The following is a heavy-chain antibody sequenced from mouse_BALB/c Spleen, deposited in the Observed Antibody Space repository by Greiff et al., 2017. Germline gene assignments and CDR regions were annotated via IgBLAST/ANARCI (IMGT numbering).Heavy chain of an antibody. CDR2: ISYSGST. D-gene: IGHD1-2*01. J-gene: IGHJ3*01. CDR3: ARGAANFFAY. V-gene: IGHV3-2*02. Sequence: EVKLMESGPGLVKPSQSLSLTCTVTGYSITSDYAWNWIRQFPGNKLEWMGYISYSGSTSYNPSLKSRISITRDTSKNQFFLQLNSVTTEDTATYYCARGAANFFAYGGQGTQVTVSA. CDR1: GYSITSDYA.